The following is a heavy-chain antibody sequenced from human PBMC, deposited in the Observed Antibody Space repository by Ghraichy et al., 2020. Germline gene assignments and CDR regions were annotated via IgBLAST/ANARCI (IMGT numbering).Heavy chain of an antibody. V-gene: IGHV4-59*01. D-gene: IGHD2-15*01. CDR1: GGSFSHYY. CDR2: ISDRGTT. Sequence: SETLSLTCTVSGGSFSHYYWSWIRQPPGQGLEWIAYISDRGTTTYNPSLNSRVTISVDTSKNQFPLMLTSVSAADTAVYYCAKTYSRSGGFWHFDLWGRGTQVTVSS. CDR3: AKTYSRSGGFWHFDL. J-gene: IGHJ2*01.